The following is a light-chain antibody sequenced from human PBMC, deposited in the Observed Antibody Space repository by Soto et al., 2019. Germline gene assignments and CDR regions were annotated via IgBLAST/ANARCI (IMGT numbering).Light chain of an antibody. J-gene: IGKJ2*01. CDR1: QSISSY. V-gene: IGKV3-11*01. CDR2: DAS. CDR3: LQRGDWPRT. Sequence: EIVLTQSPATLSLSPGERATLSCRASQSISSYLAWYQKKPGQAPRLLFYDASIRAAGIPARFSRSVSGTDLTLTLSSLGTQDLAVCYCLQRGDWPRTFGRWTKLEIK.